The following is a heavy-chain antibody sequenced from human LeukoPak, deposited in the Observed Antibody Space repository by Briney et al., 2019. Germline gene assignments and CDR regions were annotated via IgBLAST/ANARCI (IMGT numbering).Heavy chain of an antibody. CDR3: ARRRWGLLFPFDY. Sequence: SETLSLXCTVSGGSISSSSYYWGWIRQPPVKGLECIGSIYYSGSTYYNPSLKSRVTISVDTSKNQFSLKLSSVTAADTAVYYCARRRWGLLFPFDYWGQGTLVTVSS. CDR1: GGSISSSSYY. J-gene: IGHJ4*02. CDR2: IYYSGST. D-gene: IGHD2-21*01. V-gene: IGHV4-39*01.